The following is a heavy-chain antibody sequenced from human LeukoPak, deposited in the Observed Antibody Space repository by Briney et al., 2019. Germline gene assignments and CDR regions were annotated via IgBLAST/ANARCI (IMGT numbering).Heavy chain of an antibody. CDR1: RFTFSTYS. CDR2: ISSSSSYI. D-gene: IGHD3-10*01. Sequence: GGSLRLTCAASRFTFSTYSMNWVRQAPGKGLEWVSSISSSSSYIYYADSVKGRFTISRDNAKNSLYLQMNSLRAEDTAIYYCARPYYYSSGSHPFWGQGTLVTVSS. J-gene: IGHJ4*02. V-gene: IGHV3-21*01. CDR3: ARPYYYSSGSHPF.